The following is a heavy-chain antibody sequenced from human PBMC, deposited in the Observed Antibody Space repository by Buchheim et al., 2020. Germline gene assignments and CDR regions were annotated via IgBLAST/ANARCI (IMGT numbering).Heavy chain of an antibody. D-gene: IGHD2-8*02. CDR3: AKDRGDSTGHFDY. CDR2: ISGDGTST. Sequence: EVQLLESGGDLVQPGGSLRLSCAASGFNFRSYAMRWVRQAPGKGPEWVSGISGDGTSTNYADSVKGRFPISRDNSKNILYLQMESLRAEDTAVYYCAKDRGDSTGHFDYWGQGTL. CDR1: GFNFRSYA. J-gene: IGHJ4*02. V-gene: IGHV3-23*01.